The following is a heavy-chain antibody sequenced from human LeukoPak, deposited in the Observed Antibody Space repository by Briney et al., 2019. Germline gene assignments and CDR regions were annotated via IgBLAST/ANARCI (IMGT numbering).Heavy chain of an antibody. Sequence: GASVKVSCKASGGTFSSYAISWVRQAPGQGLEWMGGIIPIFGTANYAQKFQGRVTITTDESTSTAYMELSSLRAEDTAVYYCARAVEDDFWSGSYYYYMDVWGKGTTVTVSS. CDR3: ARAVEDDFWSGSYYYYMDV. V-gene: IGHV1-69*05. J-gene: IGHJ6*03. CDR2: IIPIFGTA. D-gene: IGHD3-3*01. CDR1: GGTFSSYA.